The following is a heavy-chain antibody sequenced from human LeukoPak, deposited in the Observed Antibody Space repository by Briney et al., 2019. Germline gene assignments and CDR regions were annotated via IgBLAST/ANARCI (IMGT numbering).Heavy chain of an antibody. CDR3: PNGRSRGATTYYFEY. CDR1: GFTFSSYA. Sequence: PGGSLRLSCAASGFTFSSYAMSWVRHAPGKGLEGVSAISDSGGNTYYADSVKGRFTISRDNSKNTLYLQMNSLRPGDTAVYFCPNGRSRGATTYYFEYWGQGTLVTVSS. CDR2: ISDSGGNT. D-gene: IGHD1-26*01. V-gene: IGHV3-23*01. J-gene: IGHJ4*02.